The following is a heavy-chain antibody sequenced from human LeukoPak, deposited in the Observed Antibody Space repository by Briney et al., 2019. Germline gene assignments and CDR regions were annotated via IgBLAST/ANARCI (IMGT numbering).Heavy chain of an antibody. D-gene: IGHD5-12*01. J-gene: IGHJ4*02. V-gene: IGHV1-18*04. CDR3: ARDDVLPAPNWLRPCDY. Sequence: ASVKVSCKASGYSFRSYGISWVRQAPGQGLEWMGWISAYNDNTDYAQKFQGRATMTTDTSTSTAYMELRSLRSNDTAMYYCARDDVLPAPNWLRPCDYWGQGTLVTVSS. CDR2: ISAYNDNT. CDR1: GYSFRSYG.